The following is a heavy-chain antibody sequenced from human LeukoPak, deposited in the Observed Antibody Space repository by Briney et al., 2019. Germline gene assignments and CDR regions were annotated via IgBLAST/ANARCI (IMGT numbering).Heavy chain of an antibody. CDR1: GFTFDDYG. D-gene: IGHD2-15*01. J-gene: IGHJ4*02. Sequence: PGGSLRLSCAASGFTFDDYGMSWVRQAPGKGLEWVSGINWNGGSTGYADSVKGRFTISRDNSKNTLYLQMNSLRAEDTAVYYCASSGGSCYSFPCSVYWGQGTLVTVSS. V-gene: IGHV3-20*04. CDR3: ASSGGSCYSFPCSVY. CDR2: INWNGGST.